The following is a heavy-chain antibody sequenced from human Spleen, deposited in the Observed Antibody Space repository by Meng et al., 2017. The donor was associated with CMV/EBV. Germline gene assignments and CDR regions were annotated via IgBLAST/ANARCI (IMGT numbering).Heavy chain of an antibody. CDR1: GYSFTTYY. CDR2: INPSGGST. J-gene: IGHJ4*02. V-gene: IGHV1-46*01. D-gene: IGHD3-22*01. CDR3: ARVSFDSGGYYFDF. Sequence: ASGYSFTTYYLHWVRQAPGQGLEWMGIINPSGGSTNYARKFQSRLTMTRDTSTSTVYMELSSLKSEDTAVYFCARVSFDSGGYYFDFWGQGTLVTVSS.